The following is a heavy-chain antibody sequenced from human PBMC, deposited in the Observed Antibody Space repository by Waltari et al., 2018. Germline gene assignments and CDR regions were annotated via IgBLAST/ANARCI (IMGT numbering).Heavy chain of an antibody. Sequence: QVQLQQWGAGLLKPSETLSLTCDVYGVSFSGDYWIWVRQSPGKGLEWIGEISHYGSTKYNPCLNSRVTISLHTSKNQFSLNLASVTAADTAVYYCARHLGGSRGMDVWGKGTTVTVSS. CDR2: ISHYGST. CDR1: GVSFSGDY. CDR3: ARHLGGSRGMDV. D-gene: IGHD1-26*01. J-gene: IGHJ6*04. V-gene: IGHV4-34*01.